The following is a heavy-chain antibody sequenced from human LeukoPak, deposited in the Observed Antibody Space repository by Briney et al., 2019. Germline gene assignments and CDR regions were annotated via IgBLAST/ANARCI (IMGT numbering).Heavy chain of an antibody. CDR2: ISPSSNYI. D-gene: IGHD5-12*01. Sequence: GGSLRLSCAASGFSSNNYNMNWVRQAPGKGLEWVSSISPSSNYIYYADSMKGRFTISRDNAKNSLYLQMSSLRAEDTAVFYCVRERDIGSGFDYWGQGTLVTVSS. CDR3: VRERDIGSGFDY. CDR1: GFSSNNYN. J-gene: IGHJ4*02. V-gene: IGHV3-21*01.